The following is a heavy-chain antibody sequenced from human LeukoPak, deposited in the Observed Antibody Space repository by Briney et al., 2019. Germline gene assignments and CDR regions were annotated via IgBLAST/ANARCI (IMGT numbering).Heavy chain of an antibody. CDR2: ISSSGSTI. Sequence: GGSLRLSCAASGFTFSDYYMSWIRQAPGKGLEWVSYISSSGSTIYYADSVKGRFTISRDNAENSLYLQMNSLRAEDTAVYYCARAYCSGGSCYRGVDYWGQGTLVTVSS. CDR1: GFTFSDYY. J-gene: IGHJ4*02. D-gene: IGHD2-15*01. V-gene: IGHV3-11*01. CDR3: ARAYCSGGSCYRGVDY.